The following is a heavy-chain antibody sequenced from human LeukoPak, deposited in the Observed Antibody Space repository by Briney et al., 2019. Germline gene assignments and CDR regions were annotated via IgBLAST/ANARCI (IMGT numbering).Heavy chain of an antibody. Sequence: PSETLSLTCTVSGDSTSSSSYYWGWIRQPPGKGLEWIGSIYYSGSTYNDPSLKSRVTISVDTSKKQFSLKLSSVTAADTAVYYCARGVPALYYFYYYMDVWGKGTTVTVSS. CDR2: IYYSGST. V-gene: IGHV4-39*01. J-gene: IGHJ6*03. CDR3: ARGVPALYYFYYYMDV. CDR1: GDSTSSSSYY. D-gene: IGHD2-2*01.